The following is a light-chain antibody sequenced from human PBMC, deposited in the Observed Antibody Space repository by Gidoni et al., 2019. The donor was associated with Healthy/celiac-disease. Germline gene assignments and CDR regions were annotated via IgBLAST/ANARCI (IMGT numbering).Light chain of an antibody. Sequence: QSVLTQSPSVSAAPGPTATIASSGSSANIGNHYGTWYHQHPGPAPKLLIYENNKRPPRIPDRSTGSTSCTSGTPGTTGLQTGDEADYDGGTCDSSTSTPAVFGGGTQLTVL. CDR2: ENN. J-gene: IGLJ7*01. CDR1: SANIGNHY. CDR3: GTCDSSTSTPAV. V-gene: IGLV1-51*02.